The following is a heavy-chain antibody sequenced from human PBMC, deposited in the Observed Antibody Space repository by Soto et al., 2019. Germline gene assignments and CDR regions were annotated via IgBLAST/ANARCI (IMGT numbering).Heavy chain of an antibody. CDR2: LWYDGTKT. D-gene: IGHD6-6*01. Sequence: QVQLVESGGGVVQPGTSLRLSCTASGFAFSTYGMHWVRQAPGKGLEWVAHLWYDGTKTYYGDSVKGRFTISRDTSKNTLFLQMSSLRVEDTAVYYCAGGSSRSFEHWGQGTLVTVSS. J-gene: IGHJ4*02. CDR1: GFAFSTYG. CDR3: AGGSSRSFEH. V-gene: IGHV3-33*01.